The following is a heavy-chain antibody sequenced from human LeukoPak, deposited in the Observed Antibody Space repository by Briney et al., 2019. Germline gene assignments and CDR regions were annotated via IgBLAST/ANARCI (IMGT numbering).Heavy chain of an antibody. CDR1: GYTFTDYY. J-gene: IGHJ4*02. Sequence: ASVKVSCKASGYTFTDYYIHWVRQAPGQGLEWMGLINPDSGGTNYAQKFQGRVTMTRDSSITTAYMELSRLRSDDTAVYYCARGSEMATTFIDYWGQGTLVTVSS. V-gene: IGHV1-2*06. CDR2: INPDSGGT. D-gene: IGHD5-24*01. CDR3: ARGSEMATTFIDY.